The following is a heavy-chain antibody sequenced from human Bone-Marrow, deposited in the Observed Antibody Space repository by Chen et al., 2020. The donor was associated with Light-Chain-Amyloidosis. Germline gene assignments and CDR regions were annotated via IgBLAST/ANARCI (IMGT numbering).Heavy chain of an antibody. J-gene: IGHJ3*02. CDR3: ARDLNWGWTFGALDI. CDR2: IYHSGST. CDR1: GYSISSGYY. D-gene: IGHD7-27*01. V-gene: IGHV4-38-2*02. Sequence: QVQLQESGPGLVKPSETLSLTCAVSGYSISSGYYWGWIRQPPGKGLEWIGSIYHSGSTYYNPSLKSRVTISVDTSKNQFSLKLSSVTAADTAVYYCARDLNWGWTFGALDIWGQGTMVTVSS.